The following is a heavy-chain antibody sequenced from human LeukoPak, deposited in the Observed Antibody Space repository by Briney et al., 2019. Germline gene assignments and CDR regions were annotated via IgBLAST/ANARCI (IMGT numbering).Heavy chain of an antibody. Sequence: ASVKFSCKASEGTFSSYAISWVRQAPGQGLEWMGGIIPIFGTANYAQKFQGRVTITADESTSIAYMELSSLRSEDTAVYYCASHMTTVTLAAFDIWGQGTMVTVSS. CDR3: ASHMTTVTLAAFDI. CDR1: EGTFSSYA. CDR2: IIPIFGTA. D-gene: IGHD4-17*01. J-gene: IGHJ3*02. V-gene: IGHV1-69*01.